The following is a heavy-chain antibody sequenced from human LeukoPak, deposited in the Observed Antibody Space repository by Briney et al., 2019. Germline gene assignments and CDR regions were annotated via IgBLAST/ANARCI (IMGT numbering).Heavy chain of an antibody. J-gene: IGHJ4*02. V-gene: IGHV3-23*01. CDR3: AVSFDGSGYYYVYFDN. D-gene: IGHD3-22*01. CDR1: RFTFKNYA. CDR2: ISSSGDAT. Sequence: GGSLRLSCAASRFTFKNYAMSWVRQAPGKGLEWVSSISSSGDATYYANSVKGRFTISRDNSKNTLYLQMNSLRAEETAVYYCAVSFDGSGYYYVYFDNWGQGTLVTVSS.